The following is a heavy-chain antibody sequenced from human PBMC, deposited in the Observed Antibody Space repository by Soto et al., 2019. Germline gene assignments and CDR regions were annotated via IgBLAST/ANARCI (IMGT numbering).Heavy chain of an antibody. CDR2: ISYDGSNK. CDR1: GFTFSSYG. D-gene: IGHD3-10*01. J-gene: IGHJ4*02. V-gene: IGHV3-30*18. CDR3: AKDKAGYFDY. Sequence: QVQLVESGGGVVQPGRSLRLSCAASGFTFSSYGMHWVRQAPGKGLEWVAVISYDGSNKYYADSVKGRFTISRDNSKNTLYLQMNSLRAEDTAVYYCAKDKAGYFDYLGQGTLVTVSS.